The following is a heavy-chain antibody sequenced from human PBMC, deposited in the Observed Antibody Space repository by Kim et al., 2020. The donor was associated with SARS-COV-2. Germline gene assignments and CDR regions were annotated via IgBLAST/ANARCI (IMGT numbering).Heavy chain of an antibody. V-gene: IGHV3-11*06. Sequence: SGKGRFTISRDNAKNSLYLQMNSLRAEDTAVYYCARVYCGGDCYSPYFDYWGQGTLVTVSS. CDR3: ARVYCGGDCYSPYFDY. J-gene: IGHJ4*02. D-gene: IGHD2-21*01.